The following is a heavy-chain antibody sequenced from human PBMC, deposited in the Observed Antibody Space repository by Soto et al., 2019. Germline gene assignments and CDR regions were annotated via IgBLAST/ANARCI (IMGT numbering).Heavy chain of an antibody. CDR3: AKIEMGWFAH. V-gene: IGHV3-23*01. J-gene: IGHJ5*02. D-gene: IGHD2-8*01. CDR2: ISGSGGHT. CDR1: GFIFEDYD. Sequence: GGSLRLSCVGSGFIFEDYDMSWVRQAPGKGLEWVSTISGSGGHTYYADSVKGRFVVSRDNDKNTVYLHMSSLTGEDTAVYFCAKIEMGWFAHWGQGTQVTVSS.